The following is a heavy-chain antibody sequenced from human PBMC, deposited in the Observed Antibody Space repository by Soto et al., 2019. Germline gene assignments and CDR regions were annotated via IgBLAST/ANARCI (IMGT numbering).Heavy chain of an antibody. V-gene: IGHV5-10-1*01. J-gene: IGHJ6*02. Sequence: GESLKISCKGSGYSFTSYWISWVRQMPGKGLEWMGRIDPSDSYTNYSPSFQGHVTISADKSISTAYLQWSSLKASDTAMYYCARHLNTDYDFWSGYPPPHYYYGMDVWGQGTTVTVSS. D-gene: IGHD3-3*01. CDR3: ARHLNTDYDFWSGYPPPHYYYGMDV. CDR1: GYSFTSYW. CDR2: IDPSDSYT.